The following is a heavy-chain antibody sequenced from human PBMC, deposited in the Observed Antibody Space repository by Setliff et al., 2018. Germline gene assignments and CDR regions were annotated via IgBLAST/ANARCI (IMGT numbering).Heavy chain of an antibody. V-gene: IGHV4-38-2*02. J-gene: IGHJ3*01. CDR2: IYHKGRT. D-gene: IGHD3-22*01. Sequence: SETLSLTCGVSGISISSGHYWGWIRQPPGKGLEWIATIYHKGRTYYNPSLDSRVTISLDTSKNHFSLRLTSATAADTAVYYCARDPHYDPTYSLPGHAFDFWGQGIMVTVSS. CDR3: ARDPHYDPTYSLPGHAFDF. CDR1: GISISSGHY.